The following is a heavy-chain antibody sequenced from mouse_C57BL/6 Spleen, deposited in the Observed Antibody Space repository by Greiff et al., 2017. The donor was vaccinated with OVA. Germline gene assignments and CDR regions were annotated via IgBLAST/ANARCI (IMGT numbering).Heavy chain of an antibody. CDR1: GYTFTSYW. D-gene: IGHD1-1*01. V-gene: IGHV1-55*01. CDR2: IYPGSGST. J-gene: IGHJ4*01. CDR3: ARGDPYYYGSRGMDY. Sequence: QVQLQQPGAELVKPGASVKMSCKASGYTFTSYWITWVKQRPGQGLEWIGDIYPGSGSTNYNEKFKSKATLTVDTSSSTAYMQLSSLTSEDSAVYYCARGDPYYYGSRGMDYWGQGTSVTVSS.